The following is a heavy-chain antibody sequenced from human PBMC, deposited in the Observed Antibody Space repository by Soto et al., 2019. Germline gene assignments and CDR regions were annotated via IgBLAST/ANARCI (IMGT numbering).Heavy chain of an antibody. J-gene: IGHJ4*01. D-gene: IGHD3-3*02. CDR1: GYTFTSYY. Sequence: ASVKVSCKASGYTFTSYYMHWVRQAPGQGLEWMGIINPSGGSTSYAQKFQGRVTMTRDTSTSTVYMELSSLRSEDTAVYYCAKGRFDVVTISPFDHWGQGTLVTVSS. CDR3: AKGRFDVVTISPFDH. CDR2: INPSGGST. V-gene: IGHV1-46*01.